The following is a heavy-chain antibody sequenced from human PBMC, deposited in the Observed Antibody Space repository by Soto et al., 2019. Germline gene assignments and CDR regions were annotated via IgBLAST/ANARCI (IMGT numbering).Heavy chain of an antibody. CDR3: AREVLDHYGMDI. CDR2: IIPMFGTA. J-gene: IGHJ6*02. Sequence: VQLVQSGAEIGRPGSSVKVSCKVSGGSFSNSALSWVRQAPGQGLEWMGAIIPMFGTANYDQTFQGRVTITADETTSTTYLEFSSLRFEDTAVYYCAREVLDHYGMDIWGQGTTVIVSS. V-gene: IGHV1-69*01. D-gene: IGHD1-1*01. CDR1: GGSFSNSA.